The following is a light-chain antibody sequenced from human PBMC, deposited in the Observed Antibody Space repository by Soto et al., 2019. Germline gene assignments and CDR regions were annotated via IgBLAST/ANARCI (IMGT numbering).Light chain of an antibody. CDR1: QSVSSN. CDR3: QQYNNWPPIT. Sequence: EIVMTQSPATLSVSPGERATLSCRASQSVSSNLAWYQQKPGQAPRLLIYGVSTRATGVPARFSGSGSGTEFTLTISSLQSEDFAVYHCQQYNNWPPITFGQGTRLEIK. J-gene: IGKJ5*01. V-gene: IGKV3-15*01. CDR2: GVS.